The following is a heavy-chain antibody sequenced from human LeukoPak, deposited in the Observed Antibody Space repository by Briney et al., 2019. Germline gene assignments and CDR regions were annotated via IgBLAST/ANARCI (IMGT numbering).Heavy chain of an antibody. Sequence: GASVKVSCKASGYTFNNYAIHWVRQAPGQRLEWMGWINGGNGDTKYSQEFQGRVTITRDTSASTAYMELSSLRSEDMAVYYCARDSPWIQLFDYWGQGTLVTVSS. J-gene: IGHJ4*02. D-gene: IGHD5-18*01. V-gene: IGHV1-3*03. CDR3: ARDSPWIQLFDY. CDR1: GYTFNNYA. CDR2: INGGNGDT.